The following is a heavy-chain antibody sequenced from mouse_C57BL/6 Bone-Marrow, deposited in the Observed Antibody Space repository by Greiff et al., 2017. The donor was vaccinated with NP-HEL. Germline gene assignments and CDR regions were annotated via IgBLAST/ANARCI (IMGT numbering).Heavy chain of an antibody. Sequence: VQLQQSGAELVRPGASVKLSCTASGFNIKDDYMHWVKQRPEQGLEWIGWIDPENGDTEYASKFQGKATITADTSSNTAYLQLSSLTSDDTAVYYCTTCDYSNYRFAYWGQGTLVTVSA. CDR1: GFNIKDDY. CDR2: IDPENGDT. D-gene: IGHD2-5*01. V-gene: IGHV14-4*01. CDR3: TTCDYSNYRFAY. J-gene: IGHJ3*01.